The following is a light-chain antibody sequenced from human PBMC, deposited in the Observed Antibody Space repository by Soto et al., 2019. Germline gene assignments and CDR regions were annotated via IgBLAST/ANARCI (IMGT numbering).Light chain of an antibody. Sequence: QSALTQPPSASGFPGQSVTISCTGTSSDVGYYDYVSWYQQHPGRPPKLMIYDVARWPSGVPDRFSGSKSGNTASLTISGLQAEDEADYFCCSYAGGYTYLFGTGTKVTVL. V-gene: IGLV2-11*01. CDR1: SSDVGYYDY. J-gene: IGLJ1*01. CDR2: DVA. CDR3: CSYAGGYTYL.